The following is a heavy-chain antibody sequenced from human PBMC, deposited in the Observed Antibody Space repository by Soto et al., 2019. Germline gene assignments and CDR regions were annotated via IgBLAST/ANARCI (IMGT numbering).Heavy chain of an antibody. J-gene: IGHJ3*02. CDR2: ISGSGGST. Sequence: GGSLRLSCAASGFTFSSYAMSWVRQAPGKGLEWVSTISGSGGSTYYADSVKGRFTISRDNSKNTLYLQMNSLRAEDTAVYYCAKSKLGSDAFAIWGQGTMVTVSS. D-gene: IGHD7-27*01. CDR3: AKSKLGSDAFAI. CDR1: GFTFSSYA. V-gene: IGHV3-23*01.